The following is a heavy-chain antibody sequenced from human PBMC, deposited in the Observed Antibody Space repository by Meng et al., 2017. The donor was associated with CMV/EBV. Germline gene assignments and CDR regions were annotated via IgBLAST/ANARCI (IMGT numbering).Heavy chain of an antibody. Sequence: SETLSLTCAVSGASVSRGYYWAWIRQPPGKRLEWIGSIADSRNTYYTPSLQSRVTIAVDTSKNQFALKLTSGTAADTAVYFGAREVGAPYFDMWGQGTTVTVSS. CDR2: IADSRNT. D-gene: IGHD1-26*01. CDR3: AREVGAPYFDM. CDR1: GASVSRGYY. V-gene: IGHV4-38-2*02. J-gene: IGHJ6*02.